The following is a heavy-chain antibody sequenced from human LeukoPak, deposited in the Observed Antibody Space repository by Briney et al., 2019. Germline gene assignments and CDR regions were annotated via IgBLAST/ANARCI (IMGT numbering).Heavy chain of an antibody. D-gene: IGHD1-26*01. CDR3: AKVLPAGGFDP. Sequence: GGSLRLSCAAAGFTFSSYGMHWVRQAPGKGLEWVAVISYDGSNKYYADSVKGRFTISRDNSKNTLYLQMNSLRAEDTAVYYCAKVLPAGGFDPWGQGTLVTVSS. CDR2: ISYDGSNK. J-gene: IGHJ5*02. CDR1: GFTFSSYG. V-gene: IGHV3-30*18.